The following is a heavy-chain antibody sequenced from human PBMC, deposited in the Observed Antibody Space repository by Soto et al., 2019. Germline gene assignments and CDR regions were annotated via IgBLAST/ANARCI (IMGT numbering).Heavy chain of an antibody. D-gene: IGHD3-3*01. CDR2: ISGSADST. CDR3: AKDSATFGRFDY. J-gene: IGHJ4*02. V-gene: IGHV3-23*01. Sequence: GGSLRLSCAASGFTFSSYGMSWVRQPPGKGLEWVSTISGSADSTYYAGSVRGRFTISRDNSRNTLYLQMNSLRAEDTAVYYCAKDSATFGRFDYWGQGTLVTVSS. CDR1: GFTFSSYG.